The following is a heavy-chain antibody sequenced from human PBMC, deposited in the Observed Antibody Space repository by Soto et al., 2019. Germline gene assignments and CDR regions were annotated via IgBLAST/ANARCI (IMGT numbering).Heavy chain of an antibody. CDR3: ARDKRDLRFLEWSYYFDY. J-gene: IGHJ4*02. CDR2: ISYDGSNK. Sequence: QVQLVESGGGVVQPGRSLRLSCAPSGFTFSNYAMHWVRQAPGKGLEWVAVISYDGSNKYYADSVKGRFTISRDNSKPTLXLQMNSLRAEDTAVYYCARDKRDLRFLEWSYYFDYWGQGTLVTVSS. CDR1: GFTFSNYA. D-gene: IGHD3-3*01. V-gene: IGHV3-30-3*01.